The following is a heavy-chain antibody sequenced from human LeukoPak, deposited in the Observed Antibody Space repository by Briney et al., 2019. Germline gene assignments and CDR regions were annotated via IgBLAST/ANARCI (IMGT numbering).Heavy chain of an antibody. CDR1: GGSISSSSYY. Sequence: SETLSLTCTVSGGSISSSSYYWGWIRQPPGKGLEWIGSIYYSGSTYYNPSLKSRVTISVDTSKNQFSLKLSSVTAADTAVYYCASLIVGEYAFDIWGQGTMVTVSS. CDR2: IYYSGST. J-gene: IGHJ3*02. CDR3: ASLIVGEYAFDI. V-gene: IGHV4-39*01. D-gene: IGHD2-21*01.